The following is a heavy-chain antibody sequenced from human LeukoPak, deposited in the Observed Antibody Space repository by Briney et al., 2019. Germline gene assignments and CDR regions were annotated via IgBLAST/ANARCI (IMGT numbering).Heavy chain of an antibody. CDR3: ARGEAAGTEFGWFDP. D-gene: IGHD6-13*01. CDR2: IWYDGSSK. CDR1: GFTFSSYG. Sequence: PGRSLRLSCAASGFTFSSYGMHWVRQAPGKGLEWVAVIWYDGSSKYYADSVKGRFTISRDNSKNTLYLQMNSLRAEDTAVYYCARGEAAGTEFGWFDPWGQGTLVTVSS. J-gene: IGHJ5*02. V-gene: IGHV3-33*01.